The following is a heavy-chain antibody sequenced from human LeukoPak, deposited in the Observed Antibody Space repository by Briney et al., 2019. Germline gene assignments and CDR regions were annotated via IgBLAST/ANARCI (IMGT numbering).Heavy chain of an antibody. Sequence: SETLSLTCTVSGGSISSYYWGWIRQPPGKGLEWIGSIYYSGSTYYNPSLKSRVTISVDTSKNQFSLKLSSVTAADTAVYYCARRGGLYYYDSSGYYYDYWGQGTLVTVSS. CDR1: GGSISSYY. D-gene: IGHD3-22*01. CDR3: ARRGGLYYYDSSGYYYDY. V-gene: IGHV4-39*01. CDR2: IYYSGST. J-gene: IGHJ4*02.